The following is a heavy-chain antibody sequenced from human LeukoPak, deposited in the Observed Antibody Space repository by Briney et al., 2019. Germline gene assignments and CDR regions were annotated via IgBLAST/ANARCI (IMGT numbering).Heavy chain of an antibody. D-gene: IGHD3-3*01. CDR3: GREADFGVVTN. CDR2: TYYRSQQWHS. J-gene: IGHJ4*02. Sequence: SQTLSLTCAISGDSVSSNGASWNWIRQSPSRGLEWLGRTYYRSQQWHSDYAPSVKGRITLNPDTSKNQFSLQLNSVTPEDTAVYYCGREADFGVVTNWGQGTQVTVSS. V-gene: IGHV6-1*01. CDR1: GDSVSSNGAS.